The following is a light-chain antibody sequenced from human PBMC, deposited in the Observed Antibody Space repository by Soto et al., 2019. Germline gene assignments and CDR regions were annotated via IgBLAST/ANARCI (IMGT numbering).Light chain of an antibody. CDR2: WAS. V-gene: IGKV4-1*01. CDR1: PSVFYSTTNKNH. J-gene: IGKJ1*01. Sequence: EIGMPQSPDSLAVSLGARATRTRNTSPSVFYSTTNKNHLAWYQQKPGQPPKLLIYWASTREPGVPDRFSGSGSGTDFTLTISSLQSADVAVYYCQQYYATPQTFGEGTKVDI. CDR3: QQYYATPQT.